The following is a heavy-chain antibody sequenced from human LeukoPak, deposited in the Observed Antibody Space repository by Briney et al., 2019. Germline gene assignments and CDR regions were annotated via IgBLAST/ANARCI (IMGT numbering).Heavy chain of an antibody. CDR3: TRVIVAVPGYFDYFDF. J-gene: IGHJ4*02. CDR2: INEDGSNK. Sequence: GGSLRLSCTASGVSFSNHYMRWIRQAPGKGLEWVANINEDGSNKWHLGSVKGRFTVSRDNARNSLYLQMNSLRVEDTAVYYCTRVIVAVPGYFDYFDFWGQGVLVTVSS. V-gene: IGHV3-7*01. D-gene: IGHD6-19*01. CDR1: GVSFSNHY.